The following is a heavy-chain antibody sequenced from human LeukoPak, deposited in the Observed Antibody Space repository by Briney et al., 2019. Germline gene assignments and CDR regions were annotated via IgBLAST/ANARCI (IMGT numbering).Heavy chain of an antibody. D-gene: IGHD3-22*01. J-gene: IGHJ4*02. CDR2: IYSGGST. CDR1: GFTVSSNY. CDR3: ARGPDSSGYYTVYFDY. V-gene: IGHV3-53*01. Sequence: GGSLRLSCAASGFTVSSNYMSWVRQAPGKGLEWVSVIYSGGSTYYADSVKGRFTISRDNSKNTLYLQMNSLRAEDTAVYYCARGPDSSGYYTVYFDYWGQGTLVTVSS.